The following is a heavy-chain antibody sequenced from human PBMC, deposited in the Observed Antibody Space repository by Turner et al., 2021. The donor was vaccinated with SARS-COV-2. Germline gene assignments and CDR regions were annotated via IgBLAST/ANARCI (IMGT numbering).Heavy chain of an antibody. D-gene: IGHD2-2*01. V-gene: IGHV3-21*01. CDR3: ARDCSTTACEA. Sequence: EVQLVDSGGALAMPGGSLRLSCAASGFTFSSYSMNWVRQAPGKGLEWVSSISSSSSDIYYADSVKGRVTISRDNAKNSLYLQMNSLRAEDTAVYYCARDCSTTACEAWGQGTLVTVSS. CDR2: ISSSSSDI. J-gene: IGHJ5*02. CDR1: GFTFSSYS.